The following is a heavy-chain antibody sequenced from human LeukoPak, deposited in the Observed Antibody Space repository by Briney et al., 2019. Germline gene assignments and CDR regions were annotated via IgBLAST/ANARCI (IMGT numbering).Heavy chain of an antibody. Sequence: GGSLRLSCAASGFTFRSYRMSWVRQAPGKGLEWVANIKEDANEEYYVDSVRGRFIISRDNAKNSLFLQMYSLRADDTAVYYCARAGYCTSNSCYSPNFYYMDVWGKGITVAVSS. D-gene: IGHD2-2*01. CDR2: IKEDANEE. CDR1: GFTFRSYR. CDR3: ARAGYCTSNSCYSPNFYYMDV. J-gene: IGHJ6*03. V-gene: IGHV3-7*01.